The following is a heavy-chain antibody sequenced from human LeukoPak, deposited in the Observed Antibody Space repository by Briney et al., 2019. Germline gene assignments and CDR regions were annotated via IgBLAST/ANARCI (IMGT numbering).Heavy chain of an antibody. CDR2: IRSDGSST. D-gene: IGHD4-11*01. CDR3: ARDDYNRH. CDR1: GFTFSSYW. V-gene: IGHV3-74*01. J-gene: IGHJ4*02. Sequence: GGSLRLSCAASGFTFSSYWMHWVRQAPGKGLVWVSRIRSDGSSTTYADSVKGRFTISRDNTRNTLYLQMNSLRADDTAVYYCARDDYNRHWGQGTLVTVSS.